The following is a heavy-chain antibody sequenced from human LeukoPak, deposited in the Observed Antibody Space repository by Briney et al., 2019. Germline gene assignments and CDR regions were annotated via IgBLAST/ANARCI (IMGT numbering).Heavy chain of an antibody. J-gene: IGHJ4*02. CDR1: GYTFTSYD. CDR2: MNPNSGNT. Sequence: ASVKVSCKASGYTFTSYDINWVRQATGHGPEWMGWMNPNSGNTGYAQQFQGRVTMTRTTSTSTAYMELSSLRSDDTAVYYCARGWFGQLLQDYWGQGTLVTVSS. CDR3: ARGWFGQLLQDY. V-gene: IGHV1-8*01. D-gene: IGHD3-10*01.